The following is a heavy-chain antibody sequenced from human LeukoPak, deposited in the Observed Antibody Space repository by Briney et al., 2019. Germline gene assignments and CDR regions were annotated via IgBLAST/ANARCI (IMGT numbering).Heavy chain of an antibody. CDR3: ARASIYYDSSGYSWFDP. CDR2: INPNSGGT. D-gene: IGHD3-22*01. CDR1: GYTFTGYY. Sequence: GASVKVSCKASGYTFTGYYMHWVRQAPGQGLEWMGWINPNSGGTNYAQKFRGRVTMTRDTSISTAYMELSRLRSDDTAVYYCARASIYYDSSGYSWFDPWGQGTLVTVSS. V-gene: IGHV1-2*02. J-gene: IGHJ5*02.